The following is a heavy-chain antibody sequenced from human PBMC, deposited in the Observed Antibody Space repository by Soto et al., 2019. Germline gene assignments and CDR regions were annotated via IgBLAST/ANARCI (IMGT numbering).Heavy chain of an antibody. D-gene: IGHD4-17*01. J-gene: IGHJ5*02. V-gene: IGHV3-66*01. CDR1: RFTFISHA. CDR3: LTRLWFDP. Sequence: PXXSLRLSCAASRFTFISHAMSWVRQAPGKGLEXVSVTXRGGSTYYEDXXKGRFTIXXDNYKNMLHLQMNRLRAEDTAVYYCLTRLWFDPWGQETLATVSS. CDR2: TXRGGST.